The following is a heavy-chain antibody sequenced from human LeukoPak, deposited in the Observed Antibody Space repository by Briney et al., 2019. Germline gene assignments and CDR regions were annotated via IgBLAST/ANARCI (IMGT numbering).Heavy chain of an antibody. D-gene: IGHD2-15*01. CDR1: GYTFTTYG. Sequence: ASVKVSCKASGYTFTTYGISWVRQAPGQGLEWMGWISTYNGNTNYAQKLQGRVTLTTDKSTNTAYMELRSLRSDDTAIYYCARAVSGGSSFFYMDVWGKGTTVTISS. J-gene: IGHJ6*03. CDR3: ARAVSGGSSFFYMDV. V-gene: IGHV1-18*01. CDR2: ISTYNGNT.